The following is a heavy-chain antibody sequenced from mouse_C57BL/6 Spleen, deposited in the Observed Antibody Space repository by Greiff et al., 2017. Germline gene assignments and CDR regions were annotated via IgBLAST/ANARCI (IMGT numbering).Heavy chain of an antibody. V-gene: IGHV10-1*01. CDR1: GFSFNTYA. Sequence: GGGLVQPKGSLKLSCAASGFSFNTYAMNWVRQAPGKGLEWVARIRSKSNNYATYYAESVKDRFTISRDDSESMLYLQMNNLKTEDTAMYYCVRSRWGYYFDYWGQGTTLTVSS. CDR3: VRSRWGYYFDY. J-gene: IGHJ2*01. D-gene: IGHD2-3*01. CDR2: IRSKSNNYAT.